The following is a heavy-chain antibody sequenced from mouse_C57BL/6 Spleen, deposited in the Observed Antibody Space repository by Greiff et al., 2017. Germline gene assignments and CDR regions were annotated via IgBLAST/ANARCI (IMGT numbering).Heavy chain of an antibody. D-gene: IGHD2-4*01. Sequence: HVQLQQPGAELVRPGSSVKLSCKASGYTFTSYWLHWVKQRPIPGLEWIGNIDPSDSETHYNQKFKDKATLTVDKSSSTAYMQLSSLTSEDSAVYYCASYDYDDARDYWGQGTSVTVSS. V-gene: IGHV1-52*01. J-gene: IGHJ4*01. CDR1: GYTFTSYW. CDR2: IDPSDSET. CDR3: ASYDYDDARDY.